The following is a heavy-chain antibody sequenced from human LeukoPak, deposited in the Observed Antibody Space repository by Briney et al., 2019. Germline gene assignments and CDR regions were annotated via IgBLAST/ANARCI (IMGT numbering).Heavy chain of an antibody. CDR1: GGSISSHY. Sequence: SETLSLTCTVSGGSISSHYWTWIRQPPGKGLEWIGYMYYSGSTNSNPSLKSRVTMSVDTSKNQFSLKLSSVTAADTAVYYCARTYAGLYYYGMEVWGQGTTVTVSS. J-gene: IGHJ6*02. CDR2: MYYSGST. V-gene: IGHV4-59*08. CDR3: ARTYAGLYYYGMEV.